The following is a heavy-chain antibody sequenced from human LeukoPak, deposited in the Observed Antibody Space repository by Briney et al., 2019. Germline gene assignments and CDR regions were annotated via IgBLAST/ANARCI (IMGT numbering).Heavy chain of an antibody. Sequence: GGSLRLSCAASGFTFDDYGMSWVRQAPGKGLEWVSSISSSSSYIYYADSVKGRFTISRDNAKNSLYLQMNSLRAEDTAVYYCARRLRGGAFDIWGQGTMVTVSS. V-gene: IGHV3-21*01. CDR2: ISSSSSYI. D-gene: IGHD4-23*01. CDR1: GFTFDDYG. CDR3: ARRLRGGAFDI. J-gene: IGHJ3*02.